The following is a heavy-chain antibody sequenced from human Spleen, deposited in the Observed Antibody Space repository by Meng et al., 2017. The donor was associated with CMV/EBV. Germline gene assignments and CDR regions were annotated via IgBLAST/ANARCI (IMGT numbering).Heavy chain of an antibody. CDR2: IYSNDDK. Sequence: SGPTLVKPTQTLTLTCTFSGFSLTTDGVGVGWIRQPPGKALEWLALIYSNDDKRYNPSLKSRLTITKDTSNNQVVLTMTNMDPVDTATYNCAHRWEVFDPWGQGTLVTVSS. CDR1: GFSLTTDGVG. D-gene: IGHD1-26*01. J-gene: IGHJ5*02. CDR3: AHRWEVFDP. V-gene: IGHV2-5*01.